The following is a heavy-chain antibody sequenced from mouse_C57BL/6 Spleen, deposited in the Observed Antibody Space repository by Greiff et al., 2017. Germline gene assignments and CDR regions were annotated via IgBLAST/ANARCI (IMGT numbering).Heavy chain of an antibody. Sequence: EVQGVESGGGLVKPGGSLKLSCAASGFTFSSYTMSWVRQTPEKRLEWVATISGGGGNTYYPDSVMGRFTISRDNAKNTLYLQMSSLRSEDTALYYCARRYSGYWYFDVWGTGTTVTVSS. V-gene: IGHV5-9*01. J-gene: IGHJ1*03. CDR2: ISGGGGNT. CDR1: GFTFSSYT. CDR3: ARRYSGYWYFDV. D-gene: IGHD2-14*01.